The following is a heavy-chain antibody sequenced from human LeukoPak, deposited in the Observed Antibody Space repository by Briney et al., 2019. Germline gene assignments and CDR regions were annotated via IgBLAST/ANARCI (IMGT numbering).Heavy chain of an antibody. CDR3: ARDQGAYCSGGSCTAFDM. CDR2: ISGSSSYI. CDR1: GFSFSSYS. D-gene: IGHD2-15*01. Sequence: GRSLRLSCAGSGFSFSSYSMNWVRQAPGKGLEWISSISGSSSYIYYADSVKGRFTISRGNAKNSLYLQMNSLRAEDTAVYYCARDQGAYCSGGSCTAFDMWGQGTMVTVST. V-gene: IGHV3-21*01. J-gene: IGHJ3*02.